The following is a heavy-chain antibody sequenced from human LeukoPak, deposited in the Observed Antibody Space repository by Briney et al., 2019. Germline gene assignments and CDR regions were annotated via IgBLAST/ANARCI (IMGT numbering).Heavy chain of an antibody. Sequence: SETLSLTCTVAGDSVSSVTDYWAWIRQPPGKGLEWIASADYSGGTYYNPSLESRVAISADMSKKQISLTLTSVTGADTAVYYCAGERGEEYSSGWYKTNYFDNWGQGTQVTVSS. CDR2: ADYSGGT. V-gene: IGHV4-39*07. CDR3: AGERGEEYSSGWYKTNYFDN. J-gene: IGHJ4*02. D-gene: IGHD6-19*01. CDR1: GDSVSSVTDY.